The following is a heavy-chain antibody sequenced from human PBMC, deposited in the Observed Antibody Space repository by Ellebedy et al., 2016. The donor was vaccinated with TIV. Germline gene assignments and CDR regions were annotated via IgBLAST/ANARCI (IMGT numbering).Heavy chain of an antibody. CDR2: IGTSTTHT. J-gene: IGHJ3*02. CDR3: AREVWFSFDI. Sequence: GESLKISXVASGFTFSDYYMSWIRQAPGKGLEWVSHIGTSTTHTNYADSVKGRFTISRDNAKNSLYLQMNSLSADDTAVYYCAREVWFSFDIWGQGTVVTVSS. D-gene: IGHD3-9*01. CDR1: GFTFSDYY. V-gene: IGHV3-11*05.